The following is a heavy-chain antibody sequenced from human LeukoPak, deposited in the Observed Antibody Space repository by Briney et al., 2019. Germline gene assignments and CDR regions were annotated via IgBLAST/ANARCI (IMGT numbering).Heavy chain of an antibody. Sequence: ASVKVSCKASGYTFTSYAMHWVRQAPGQRLEWMGWINAGNGNTKYSQEFQGRVTITRDTSASTAYMELSSLRPEDTAVYYCARGDSSGWFLYWGQGTPVTVSS. D-gene: IGHD6-19*01. CDR1: GYTFTSYA. V-gene: IGHV1-3*03. CDR3: ARGDSSGWFLY. CDR2: INAGNGNT. J-gene: IGHJ4*02.